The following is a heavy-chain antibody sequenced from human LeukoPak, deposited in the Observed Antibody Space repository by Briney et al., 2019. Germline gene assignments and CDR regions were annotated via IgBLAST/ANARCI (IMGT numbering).Heavy chain of an antibody. CDR2: IDTNTGNP. Sequence: ASVKVSCKTSGYTFTGYYMQWVRQAPGQGLEYMGWIDTNTGNPTYAQAFTGRIVFSLDTSVSTAYLDIRSLKAEDTAVYFCARRSMVQHLDVWGKGTTVIVSS. J-gene: IGHJ6*04. CDR3: ARRSMVQHLDV. V-gene: IGHV7-4-1*02. D-gene: IGHD3-10*01. CDR1: GYTFTGYY.